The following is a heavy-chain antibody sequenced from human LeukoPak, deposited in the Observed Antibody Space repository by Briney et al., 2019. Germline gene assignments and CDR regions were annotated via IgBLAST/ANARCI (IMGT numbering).Heavy chain of an antibody. D-gene: IGHD2-2*01. CDR2: LTGDGTGT. CDR3: ATVGGFCPSSNCYAYFDY. CDR1: GLTLSNSA. V-gene: IGHV3-23*01. J-gene: IGHJ4*02. Sequence: GSLRLSCAASGLTLSNSAMTWVRQAPGKGLEWVSILTGDGTGTFYADSVKGRFSISRDISTNTLYLQMNSLGVDDTALYYCATVGGFCPSSNCYAYFDYWGQGSLVTVSS.